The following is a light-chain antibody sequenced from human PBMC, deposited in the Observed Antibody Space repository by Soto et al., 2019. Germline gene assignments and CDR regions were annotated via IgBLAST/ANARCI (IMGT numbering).Light chain of an antibody. CDR3: QQYKNWPL. J-gene: IGKJ5*01. V-gene: IGKV3-15*01. CDR1: QSVRSH. Sequence: IVMTQSPATLSVSPGEGAPLSCRASQSVRSHLAWYQQKPGQPPRLLIYGASTRATGIPARFSGSGFGTEFTLTISSLQSEDFAVYYCQQYKNWPLFGQGTRLEIK. CDR2: GAS.